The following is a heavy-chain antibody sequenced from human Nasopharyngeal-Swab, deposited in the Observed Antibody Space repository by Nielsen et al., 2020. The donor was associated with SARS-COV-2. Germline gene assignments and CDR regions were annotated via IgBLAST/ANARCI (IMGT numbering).Heavy chain of an antibody. CDR1: GFTFSSYS. J-gene: IGHJ3*02. V-gene: IGHV3-21*01. D-gene: IGHD5-12*01. Sequence: GESLKISCAASGFTFSSYSMNWVRQAPGKGLEWVSSISSSSSYIYYADSVKGRFTISRDNAKNSLYLQMNSLRAEDTAVYYCASLDVGLGDDAFDIWGQGTMVTVSS. CDR2: ISSSSSYI. CDR3: ASLDVGLGDDAFDI.